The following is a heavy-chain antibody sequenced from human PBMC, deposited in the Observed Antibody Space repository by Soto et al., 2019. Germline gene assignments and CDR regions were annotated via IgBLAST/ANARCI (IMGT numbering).Heavy chain of an antibody. D-gene: IGHD4-4*01. CDR2: ISYDGGHK. J-gene: IGHJ6*02. CDR3: ARVKTDYSNPRGPFFCSGMDV. V-gene: IGHV3-30*14. Sequence: QVQLVESGGGVVHPERSLRLSCSASEFTFSSYAMHWVRQAPGKGLEWVAGISYDGGHKFYGDSVRGRFTISRDSSKTTVFLQMNSLRPEDTAAYYCARVKTDYSNPRGPFFCSGMDVWGQGTTVTGSS. CDR1: EFTFSSYA.